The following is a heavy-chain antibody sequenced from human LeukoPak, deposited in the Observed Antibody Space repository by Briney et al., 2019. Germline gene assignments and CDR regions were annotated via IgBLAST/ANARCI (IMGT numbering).Heavy chain of an antibody. J-gene: IGHJ3*01. Sequence: GGSLRLSCVASGITFRNYAVTWVRQAPGKGLEWVSSITGSGDTRRYADSVKGRFTISRDNSVDTLYLQMNSLSAEDTAIYYCGKDPNGYYIGAFDFWGRGTMVTVSS. CDR2: ITGSGDTR. CDR1: GITFRNYA. CDR3: GKDPNGYYIGAFDF. V-gene: IGHV3-23*01. D-gene: IGHD5-18*01.